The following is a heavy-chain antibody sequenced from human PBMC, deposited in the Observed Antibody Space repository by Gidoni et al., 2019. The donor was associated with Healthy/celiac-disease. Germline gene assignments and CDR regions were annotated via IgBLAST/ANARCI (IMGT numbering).Heavy chain of an antibody. Sequence: QVPLQQWGAGLLKPSETLSLTCAVSGGSFSGYYWSWIRQPPGKGLEWIGEINHSGSTNYNPSLKSRVTISVDTSKNQFSLKLSSVTAADTAVYYCARRGTFRGYFQHWGQGTLVTVSS. CDR1: GGSFSGYY. V-gene: IGHV4-34*01. CDR3: ARRGTFRGYFQH. J-gene: IGHJ1*01. CDR2: INHSGST. D-gene: IGHD3-16*01.